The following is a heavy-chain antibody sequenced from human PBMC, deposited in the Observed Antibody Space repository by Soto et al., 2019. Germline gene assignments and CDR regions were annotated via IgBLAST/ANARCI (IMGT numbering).Heavy chain of an antibody. Sequence: EVQLLESGGGLVQPGGSLRLSCAASGFTFSSYAMSWVRQAPGKGLEWVSAISGSGGSTYYADSVKGRFTISRDNSKNTLYLQMNSLRAEETAVYYCAKVKVGYCSSTSCYVDAFDIWGQGTMVTVSS. CDR1: GFTFSSYA. CDR3: AKVKVGYCSSTSCYVDAFDI. D-gene: IGHD2-2*03. CDR2: ISGSGGST. J-gene: IGHJ3*02. V-gene: IGHV3-23*01.